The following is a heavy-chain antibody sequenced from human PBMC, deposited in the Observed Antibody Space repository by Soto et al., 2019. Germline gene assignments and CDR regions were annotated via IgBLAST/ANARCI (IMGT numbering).Heavy chain of an antibody. CDR3: VRDIRWPGNWFDP. CDR1: GFTFSTYS. D-gene: IGHD2-15*01. V-gene: IGHV3-48*04. J-gene: IGHJ5*02. Sequence: EVQLVESGGGLVQPGGSLRLSCAASGFTFSTYSMNWVRQAPGKGLEWVSYISSTGRNIYYADSVRGRFTISRDNAGNSLYLQMTSLSAEDPAVYYCVRDIRWPGNWFDPLGQGTLVNVSS. CDR2: ISSTGRNI.